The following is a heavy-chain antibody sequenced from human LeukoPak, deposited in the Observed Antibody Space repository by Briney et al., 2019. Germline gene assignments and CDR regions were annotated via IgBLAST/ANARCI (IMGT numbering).Heavy chain of an antibody. D-gene: IGHD2/OR15-2a*01. J-gene: IGHJ4*02. Sequence: SETLSLTCAVYGGSFSGHYWSWIRQPPGKGLEWIGEINHSGSTNYNPSLKSRVTISVDTSKNQFSLKLSSVTAADTAVYYCARAYPRIGKDYWGQGTLVTVSS. CDR3: ARAYPRIGKDY. CDR2: INHSGST. V-gene: IGHV4-34*01. CDR1: GGSFSGHY.